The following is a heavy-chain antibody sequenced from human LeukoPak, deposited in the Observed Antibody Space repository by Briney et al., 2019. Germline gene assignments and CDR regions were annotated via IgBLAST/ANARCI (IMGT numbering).Heavy chain of an antibody. CDR3: ARELGVVVIGDAFDI. V-gene: IGHV3-74*01. CDR2: INTDGSST. J-gene: IGHJ3*02. CDR1: GFTFRSYW. Sequence: GGSLRLSCAASGFTFRSYWMHWVRQAPGKGLVWVSRINTDGSSTSYADSVKGRFTISRDNAKNTLSLQMNSLRAEDTAVYYCARELGVVVIGDAFDIWGQGTMVTVSS. D-gene: IGHD3-22*01.